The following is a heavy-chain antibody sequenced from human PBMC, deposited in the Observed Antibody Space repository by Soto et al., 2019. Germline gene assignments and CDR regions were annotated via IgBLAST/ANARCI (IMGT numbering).Heavy chain of an antibody. V-gene: IGHV3-23*01. CDR2: ISGSGGST. Sequence: GGSLRLSCVASGFTFENYAMTWVRQAPGKGLEWVSLISGSGGSTEYAGSVKGRFTISRDNSKNMLYVQMNSLRDEDTAVYYCARQDVAFDYWGQGTPVTVSS. CDR3: ARQDVAFDY. D-gene: IGHD5-12*01. J-gene: IGHJ4*02. CDR1: GFTFENYA.